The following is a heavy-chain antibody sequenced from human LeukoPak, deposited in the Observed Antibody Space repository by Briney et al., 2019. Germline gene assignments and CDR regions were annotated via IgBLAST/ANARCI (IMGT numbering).Heavy chain of an antibody. D-gene: IGHD2-2*01. CDR1: GFTFSSYP. V-gene: IGHV3-23*01. J-gene: IGHJ4*02. Sequence: GGSLRLSCAASGFTFSSYPMSWVRQSPTKGLQWVSAISGGGGSAYYADSVKGRFTISRDNSKSTLFLQMNSLRAEDTALYYCATRPLMPPRFDYWGQGTLVTVSS. CDR2: ISGGGGSA. CDR3: ATRPLMPPRFDY.